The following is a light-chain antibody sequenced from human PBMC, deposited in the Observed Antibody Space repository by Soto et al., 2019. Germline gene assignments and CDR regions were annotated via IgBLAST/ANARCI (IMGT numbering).Light chain of an antibody. CDR1: ESLFGF. V-gene: IGKV3-15*01. CDR2: GVS. Sequence: MTQSPSSLSASVGDRVTITCRASESLFGFLAWYQQKPGQAPRLLMYGVSTRATGIPARFSGGGSATDFTLTISSLQSEDSAFYFCQSYNDWPFASGLGTRLEI. J-gene: IGKJ2*01. CDR3: QSYNDWPFA.